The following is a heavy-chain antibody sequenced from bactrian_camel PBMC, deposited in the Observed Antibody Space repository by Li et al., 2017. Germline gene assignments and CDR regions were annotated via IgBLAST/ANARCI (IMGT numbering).Heavy chain of an antibody. J-gene: IGHJ4*01. D-gene: IGHD1*01. CDR2: IDSDGVI. V-gene: IGHV3S55*01. CDR1: GSTRNC. CDR3: AARVRRCSAGSWWYEYSY. Sequence: HVQLVESGGDSVQAGDALRLSCIVSGSTRNCMGWFRQAPGKEREGVAAIDSDGVIRYADSVKGRFTISKDNTMNTLYLEVNSLKPEDTAMYYCAARVRRCSAGSWWYEYSYWGQGTQVTVS.